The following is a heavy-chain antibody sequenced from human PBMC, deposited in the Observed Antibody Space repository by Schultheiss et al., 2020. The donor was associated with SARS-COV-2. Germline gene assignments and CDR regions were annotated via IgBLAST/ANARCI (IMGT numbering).Heavy chain of an antibody. CDR1: GFTFSSYA. V-gene: IGHV3-23*01. J-gene: IGHJ4*02. Sequence: GGSLRLSCAASGFTFSSYAMSWVRQAQGKGLEWVSAISGSGGSTYYADSVKGRFTISRDNSKNTLYLQMNSLRAEDTAVYYCAKVGYSSGWYRRDFDYWGQGTLVTVSS. D-gene: IGHD6-19*01. CDR3: AKVGYSSGWYRRDFDY. CDR2: ISGSGGST.